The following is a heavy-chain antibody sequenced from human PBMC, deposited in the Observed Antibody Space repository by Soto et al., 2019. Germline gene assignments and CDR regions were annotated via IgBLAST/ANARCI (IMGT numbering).Heavy chain of an antibody. J-gene: IGHJ4*02. CDR2: ISSSSSYI. CDR3: ARDQSHIAIFGEPFDY. V-gene: IGHV3-21*01. D-gene: IGHD3-3*01. CDR1: GFTFSSYS. Sequence: GGSLRLSCAASGFTFSSYSMNWVRQAPGKGLEWVSSISSSSSYIYYADSVKGRFTISRDNAKNSLYLQMNSLRAEDTAVYYCARDQSHIAIFGEPFDYWGQGTLVTVSS.